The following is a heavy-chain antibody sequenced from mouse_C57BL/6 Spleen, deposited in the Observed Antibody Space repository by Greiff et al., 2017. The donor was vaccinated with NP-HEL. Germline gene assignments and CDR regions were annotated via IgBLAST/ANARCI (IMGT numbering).Heavy chain of an antibody. CDR2: IDPSDSYT. V-gene: IGHV1-59*01. J-gene: IGHJ2*01. Sequence: VQLQQPGAELVRPGTSVKLSCKASGYTFTSYWMHWVKQRPGQGLEWIGVIDPSDSYTNYNQKFKGKATLTVDTSSSTAYMQLSSLTSEDSAVYYCARAGNYGNIDYWGQGTTLTVSS. D-gene: IGHD2-1*01. CDR3: ARAGNYGNIDY. CDR1: GYTFTSYW.